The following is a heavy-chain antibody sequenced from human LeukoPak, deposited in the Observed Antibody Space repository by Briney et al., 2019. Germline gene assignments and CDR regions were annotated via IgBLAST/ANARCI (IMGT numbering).Heavy chain of an antibody. CDR1: GFTFSSYG. V-gene: IGHV3-7*01. Sequence: GGSLRLSCAASGFTFSSYGMSWVRQAPGKGLEWVANIKEDGSEKKFVDSVKGRFVISRDNAKRSLYLQMTSLRAEDTAVYYCGRGGKVEQLVLARWGQGSLVTVSS. J-gene: IGHJ4*02. D-gene: IGHD6-13*01. CDR3: GRGGKVEQLVLAR. CDR2: IKEDGSEK.